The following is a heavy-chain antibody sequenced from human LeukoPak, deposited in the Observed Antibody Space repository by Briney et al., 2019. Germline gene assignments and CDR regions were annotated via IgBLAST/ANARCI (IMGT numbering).Heavy chain of an antibody. Sequence: PGGSLRLSCAASGFTFSNYWMHWVRQAPGKGLVWVSRTNTDASQTTYADSVKGRFTISRDNSRNTLFLQMNSLRVEDTAVYFCAKDARRTSGWYFFDHWGQGTLVTVSS. V-gene: IGHV3-74*01. CDR2: TNTDASQT. CDR1: GFTFSNYW. CDR3: AKDARRTSGWYFFDH. J-gene: IGHJ4*02. D-gene: IGHD6-19*01.